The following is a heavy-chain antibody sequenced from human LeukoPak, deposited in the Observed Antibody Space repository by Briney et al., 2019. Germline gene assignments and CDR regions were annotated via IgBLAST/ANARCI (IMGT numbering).Heavy chain of an antibody. V-gene: IGHV4-34*01. CDR3: ARLALGGLRWKTDY. D-gene: IGHD4-23*01. J-gene: IGHJ4*02. CDR2: INHSGST. CDR1: GGSFSGYY. Sequence: SETLSLTCAVYGGSFSGYYRSWIRQPPGKGLEWIGEINHSGSTNYNPSLKSRVTISVDTSKNQFSLKLSSVTAADTAVYYYARLALGGLRWKTDYWGQGTLVTVSS.